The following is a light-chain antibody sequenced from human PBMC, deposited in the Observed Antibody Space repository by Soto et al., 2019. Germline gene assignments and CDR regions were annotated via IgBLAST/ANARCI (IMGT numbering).Light chain of an antibody. CDR1: QSVSSN. J-gene: IGKJ5*01. CDR3: QQYNNWPGT. CDR2: GAS. V-gene: IGKV3-15*01. Sequence: EIVMTQSPATLSVSPGERATLSCRASQSVSSNLAWYQQKPGQAPRPLIYGASTRATGIPARFSGSGSGTEFTLTISSLQSEDYALYYCQQYNNWPGTFGEGTRLEIK.